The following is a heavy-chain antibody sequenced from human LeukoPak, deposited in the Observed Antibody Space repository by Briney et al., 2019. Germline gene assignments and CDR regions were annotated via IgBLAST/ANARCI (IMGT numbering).Heavy chain of an antibody. Sequence: GGSLRLSCAASGFTFSSYSMNWVRQAPGKRLEWVSSISSSSSYIYYADSVKGRFTISRDNAKNSLYLQMNSLRAEDTAVYYCARVVVVAAKPHHFDYWGQGTLVTVSS. CDR2: ISSSSSYI. CDR1: GFTFSSYS. J-gene: IGHJ4*02. D-gene: IGHD2-15*01. V-gene: IGHV3-21*01. CDR3: ARVVVVAAKPHHFDY.